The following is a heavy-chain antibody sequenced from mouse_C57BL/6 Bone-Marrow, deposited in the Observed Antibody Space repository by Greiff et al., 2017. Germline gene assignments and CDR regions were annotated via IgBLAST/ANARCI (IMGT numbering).Heavy chain of an antibody. D-gene: IGHD1-2*01. CDR3: ARGGTTAPLAMDY. Sequence: QVQLQQPGAELVMPGASVKLSCKASGYTFTSYWMHWVKPRPGQGLEWIGEIDPSDSYTNYNQKFKGKSTLTVDKSSSTAYMQLSSLTSEDSAVYYCARGGTTAPLAMDYWGQGTSVAVSS. V-gene: IGHV1-69*01. CDR1: GYTFTSYW. J-gene: IGHJ4*01. CDR2: IDPSDSYT.